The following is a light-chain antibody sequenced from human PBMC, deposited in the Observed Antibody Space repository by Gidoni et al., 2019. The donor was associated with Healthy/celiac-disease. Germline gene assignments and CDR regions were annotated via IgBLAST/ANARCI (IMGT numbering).Light chain of an antibody. CDR1: QSISSW. V-gene: IGKV1-5*01. CDR3: QQYNSYPRT. Sequence: DIQMTQSPSTLSASVGDRVTITCRASQSISSWLAWYQQKPGKAPKLLIYDASSLESGVPSRFSGSGSGTEFTLTISRLQPDDFATDYCQQYNSYPRTFGQGTKVEIK. J-gene: IGKJ1*01. CDR2: DAS.